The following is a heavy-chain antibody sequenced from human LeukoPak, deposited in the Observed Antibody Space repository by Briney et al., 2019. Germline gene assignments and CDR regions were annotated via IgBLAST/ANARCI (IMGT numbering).Heavy chain of an antibody. D-gene: IGHD3-10*01. V-gene: IGHV4-34*01. Sequence: SETLSLTCAVYGGSFSGYYWSWIRQPPGKGLEWIGEINHSGSTNYNPSLKSRVTISVDTSKNQFSLKLSSVTAADTAVYYCAIDGLRLPTYYYGSGSSYYFDYWGQGTLVTVSS. CDR1: GGSFSGYY. CDR3: AIDGLRLPTYYYGSGSSYYFDY. J-gene: IGHJ4*02. CDR2: INHSGST.